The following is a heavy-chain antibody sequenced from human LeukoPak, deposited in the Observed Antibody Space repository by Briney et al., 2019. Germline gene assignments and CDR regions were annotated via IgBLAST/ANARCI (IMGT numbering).Heavy chain of an antibody. CDR1: GGTFSNSV. Sequence: ASVKVSCKASGGTFSNSVISWVRQAPGQGLEWMGGIILIFDKTNYAQKFQDRVTITADDSTSTAYMELSTLRSEDTAVYYCARDSGDDFGANWCQGTLVTVSS. V-gene: IGHV1-69*13. CDR3: ARDSGDDFGAN. D-gene: IGHD4-17*01. CDR2: IILIFDKT. J-gene: IGHJ4*02.